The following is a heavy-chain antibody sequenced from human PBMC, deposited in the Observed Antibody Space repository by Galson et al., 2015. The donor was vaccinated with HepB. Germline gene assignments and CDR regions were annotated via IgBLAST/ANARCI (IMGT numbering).Heavy chain of an antibody. D-gene: IGHD3-10*01. CDR1: GFTFSSYA. CDR3: ARDQARFGELLLFY. J-gene: IGHJ4*02. Sequence: SLRLSCAASGFTFSSYAMHWVRQAPGKGLEWVAVISYDGSNKYYADSVKGRFTISRDNSKNTLYLQMNSLRAEDTAVYYCARDQARFGELLLFYWGQGTLVTVSS. CDR2: ISYDGSNK. V-gene: IGHV3-30-3*01.